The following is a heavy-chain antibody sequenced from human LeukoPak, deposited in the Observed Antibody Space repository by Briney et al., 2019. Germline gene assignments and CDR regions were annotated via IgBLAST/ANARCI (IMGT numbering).Heavy chain of an antibody. V-gene: IGHV4-4*07. Sequence: PSETLSLTCTVSGGSISSYYWSWIRQPAGKGLEWIGRIYTSGSTNYNPSLKSRVTMSVDTSKNQFSLKLSSVTAADTAVYYCARDGANIAARPSIAVAGNGAYFDYWGQGTLVTVSS. CDR1: GGSISSYY. D-gene: IGHD6-19*01. CDR2: IYTSGST. J-gene: IGHJ4*02. CDR3: ARDGANIAARPSIAVAGNGAYFDY.